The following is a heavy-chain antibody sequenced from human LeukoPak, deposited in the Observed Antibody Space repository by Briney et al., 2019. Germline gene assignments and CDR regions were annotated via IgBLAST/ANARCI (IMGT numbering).Heavy chain of an antibody. D-gene: IGHD3-3*01. CDR2: ISSSSSTI. J-gene: IGHJ3*02. V-gene: IGHV3-48*01. CDR1: GFTFSSYS. CDR3: ARESRITIFGVVTQAAFDI. Sequence: GGSLRLSCAASGFTFSSYSMNWVRQAPGKGLEWVSYISSSSSTIYYADSVKGRFTISRDNAKNSLYLQMNSLRAEDTAVYYCARESRITIFGVVTQAAFDIWGQGTMVTVSS.